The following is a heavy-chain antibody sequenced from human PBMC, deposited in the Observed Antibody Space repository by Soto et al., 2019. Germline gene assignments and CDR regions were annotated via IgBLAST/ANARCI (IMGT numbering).Heavy chain of an antibody. CDR1: GYTFTSYA. D-gene: IGHD3-10*01. Sequence: ASVKVSCKASGYTFTSYAMHWVRQAPGQRPEWMGWIHGNDGTTKYSQTFQGRVTLTRDTSASTDYMELGSLRPEDTAVYYCATPMNYNDSLDSWGQGTLVTVSS. CDR3: ATPMNYNDSLDS. V-gene: IGHV1-3*01. J-gene: IGHJ4*02. CDR2: IHGNDGTT.